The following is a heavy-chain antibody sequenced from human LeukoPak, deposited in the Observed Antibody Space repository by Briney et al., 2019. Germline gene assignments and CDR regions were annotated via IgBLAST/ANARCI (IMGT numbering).Heavy chain of an antibody. J-gene: IGHJ4*02. CDR1: GYKFTTYG. Sequence: ASVKVSCKASGYKFTTYGLSWVRQAPGQGLEWMGWINPNSGGTNSAQKFQGRVTMTRDTSISTAYMELSRLTSDDTAVYYCARHPYSGSYHFDYWGQGTLVTVSS. V-gene: IGHV1-2*02. CDR3: ARHPYSGSYHFDY. CDR2: INPNSGGT. D-gene: IGHD1-26*01.